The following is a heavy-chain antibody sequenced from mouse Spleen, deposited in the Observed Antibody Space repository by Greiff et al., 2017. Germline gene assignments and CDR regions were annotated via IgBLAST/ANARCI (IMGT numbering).Heavy chain of an antibody. V-gene: IGHV1-81*01. CDR2: IYPRSGNT. J-gene: IGHJ3*01. CDR3: ARHYYGNYPAWFAY. Sequence: QVQLQQSGAELARPGASVKLSCKASGYTFTSYGISWVKQRTGQGLEWIGEIYPRSGNTYYNEKFKGKATLTADKSSSTAYMELRSLTSEDSAVYFCARHYYGNYPAWFAYWGQGTLVTVSA. CDR1: GYTFTSYG. D-gene: IGHD2-1*01.